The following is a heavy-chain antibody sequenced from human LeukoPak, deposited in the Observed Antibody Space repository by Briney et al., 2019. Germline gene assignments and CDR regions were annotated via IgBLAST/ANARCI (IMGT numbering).Heavy chain of an antibody. Sequence: GGSLRLSCAASGFTFSSYSMNWVRQAPGKGLEWVSSISSSSYIYYADSVKGRFTISRDNAKNSLYLQMNSLRAEDTALYYCARRRAGYSYGDFDYWGQGTLVTVSS. CDR2: ISSSSYI. CDR1: GFTFSSYS. D-gene: IGHD5-18*01. V-gene: IGHV3-21*04. CDR3: ARRRAGYSYGDFDY. J-gene: IGHJ4*02.